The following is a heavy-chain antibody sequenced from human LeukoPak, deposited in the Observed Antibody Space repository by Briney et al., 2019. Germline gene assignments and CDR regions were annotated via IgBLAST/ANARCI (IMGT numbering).Heavy chain of an antibody. CDR3: AKDSLQAGKPSYYFDY. V-gene: IGHV3-30-3*01. D-gene: IGHD3-10*01. J-gene: IGHJ4*02. CDR1: GFTFSSYA. CDR2: ISYDGSNK. Sequence: GGSLRLSCAASGFTFSSYAMHWVRQAPGKGLEWVAVISYDGSNKYYADSVKGRFTISRDNSRNTLYLQMNSLRAEDTAVYYCAKDSLQAGKPSYYFDYWGQGTLVTVSS.